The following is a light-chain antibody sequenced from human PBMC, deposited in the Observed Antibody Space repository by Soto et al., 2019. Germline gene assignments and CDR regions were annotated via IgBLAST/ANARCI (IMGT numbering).Light chain of an antibody. CDR1: SSDVGGYNF. J-gene: IGLJ1*01. CDR3: CEFEGRNNRV. CDR2: EVT. Sequence: QSALTQPPSASGSRGQSVTISCTGTSSDVGGYNFVSWYQQHPGKAPKLIIYEVTQRPSGVPDRFSGSKSGNTASLTVSGLQSEDEAEDYCCEFEGRNNRVFGTGTRSRS. V-gene: IGLV2-8*01.